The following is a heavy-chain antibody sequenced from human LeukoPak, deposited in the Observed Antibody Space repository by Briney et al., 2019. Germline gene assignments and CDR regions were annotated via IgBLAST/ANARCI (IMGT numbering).Heavy chain of an antibody. D-gene: IGHD3-9*01. Sequence: KRLEWIGRIYTSGRTNYNPSLKSRVTMSVDTSKNQFSMKLSSVTAAGTAVYYCARENSYILTGYYSDDAFDIWGQGTMVTVSS. CDR2: IYTSGRT. J-gene: IGHJ3*02. V-gene: IGHV4-4*07. CDR3: ARENSYILTGYYSDDAFDI.